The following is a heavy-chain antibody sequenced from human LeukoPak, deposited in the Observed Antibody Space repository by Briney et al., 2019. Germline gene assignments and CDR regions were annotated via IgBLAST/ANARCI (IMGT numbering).Heavy chain of an antibody. J-gene: IGHJ3*02. D-gene: IGHD3-22*01. CDR3: ARVLGYYDHDAFDI. Sequence: PGGSLRLSCAASGFTFSSYEMNWVRQAPGKGLEWVSYISSSGSTIYYADSVKGRFTISRDNAKNSLYLQMNSLRAEDTAVYYCARVLGYYDHDAFDIWGQGTMVTVSS. CDR2: ISSSGSTI. CDR1: GFTFSSYE. V-gene: IGHV3-48*03.